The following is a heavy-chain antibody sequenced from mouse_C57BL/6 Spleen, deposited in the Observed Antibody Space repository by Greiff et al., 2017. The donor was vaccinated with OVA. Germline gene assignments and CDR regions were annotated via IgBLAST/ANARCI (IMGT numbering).Heavy chain of an antibody. CDR1: GYTFTDYN. CDR3: ARSDPINDGFYVSAN. CDR2: INPNNGGT. V-gene: IGHV1-18*01. Sequence: EVQLQQSGPELVKPGASVKIPCKASGYTFTDYNMDWVKQSHGKSLEWIGDINPNNGGTIYNQKFKGKATLTVDKSSRTAYMELRSLTSEDTAVYYWARSDPINDGFYVSANWGLGTLVTVSA. J-gene: IGHJ3*01. D-gene: IGHD2-3*01.